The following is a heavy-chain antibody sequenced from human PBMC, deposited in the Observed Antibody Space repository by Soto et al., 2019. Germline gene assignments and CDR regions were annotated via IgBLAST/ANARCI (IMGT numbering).Heavy chain of an antibody. D-gene: IGHD3-16*01. J-gene: IGHJ6*02. CDR2: ISPYTGNT. V-gene: IGHV1-18*01. Sequence: QVQLVQSGDEVKKPGASVKVSCKASGYIFVNYGIAWVRQAPGQGLEWMGWISPYTGNTHSATKIQGTLTMTTDTSTSTAYMDLGSLPSYDTAVYYCVMVDNYVTPTPQDVWGQGTTVTVSS. CDR3: VMVDNYVTPTPQDV. CDR1: GYIFVNYG.